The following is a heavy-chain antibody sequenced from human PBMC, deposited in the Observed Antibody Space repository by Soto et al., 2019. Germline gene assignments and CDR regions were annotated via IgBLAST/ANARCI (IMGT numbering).Heavy chain of an antibody. CDR3: ARDFSSSADGFDY. V-gene: IGHV1-2*02. Sequence: ASVKVSCKSSGYTFTDNYIHCVRHAPGHGLEWMGWINPNTGGTNYAQKFQGRVTVTRDTSITTAYMELSRLRSDDTAVYYCARDFSSSADGFDYWGQGTLVTVSS. D-gene: IGHD6-6*01. CDR2: INPNTGGT. CDR1: GYTFTDNY. J-gene: IGHJ4*02.